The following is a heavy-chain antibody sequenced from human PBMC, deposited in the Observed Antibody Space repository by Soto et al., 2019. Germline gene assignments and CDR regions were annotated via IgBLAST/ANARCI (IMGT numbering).Heavy chain of an antibody. CDR1: GFTFSSYG. Sequence: QVQLVESGGGVVQPGRSLRLSCAASGFTFSSYGMHWVRQAPGKGLEWVAVISYDGSNKYYADSVKGRFTISRDNSKNTLYLQMNSLRAEDTAVYYCAKDRGRFLEWLFHDYWGQGTLVTVSS. V-gene: IGHV3-30*18. CDR2: ISYDGSNK. D-gene: IGHD3-3*01. CDR3: AKDRGRFLEWLFHDY. J-gene: IGHJ4*02.